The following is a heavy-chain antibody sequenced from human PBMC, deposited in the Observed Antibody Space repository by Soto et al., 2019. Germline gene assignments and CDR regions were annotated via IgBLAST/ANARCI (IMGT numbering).Heavy chain of an antibody. Sequence: PSETLSLTCAVYGGSFSGYYWSWIRQPPGKGLEWIGEINHSGSTNYNPSLKSRVTISVDTSKNQFSLKLSSVTAADTAVYYCARGDCTNGVCYGIDYWGQGTLVTSPQ. CDR1: GGSFSGYY. D-gene: IGHD2-8*01. CDR3: ARGDCTNGVCYGIDY. V-gene: IGHV4-34*01. CDR2: INHSGST. J-gene: IGHJ4*02.